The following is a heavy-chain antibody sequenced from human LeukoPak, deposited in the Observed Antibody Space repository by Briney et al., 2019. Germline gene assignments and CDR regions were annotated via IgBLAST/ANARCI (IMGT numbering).Heavy chain of an antibody. CDR2: ISSSSYT. Sequence: GGSLRLSCAASGFTFSDYYMSWIRQAPGKGLEWVSYISSSSYTNYSDSVKGRFTISRDNAKNSLYLQMNSLRAEDTAVYYCESGIQLWPIDYWGQGTLVTVSS. V-gene: IGHV3-11*03. CDR1: GFTFSDYY. CDR3: ESGIQLWPIDY. D-gene: IGHD5-18*01. J-gene: IGHJ4*02.